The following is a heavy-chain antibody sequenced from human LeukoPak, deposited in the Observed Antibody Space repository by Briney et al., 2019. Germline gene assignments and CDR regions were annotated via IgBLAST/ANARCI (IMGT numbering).Heavy chain of an antibody. Sequence: ASVKVSCKASGYTFTSYAMHWVRQAPGQRLEWMGWISAYNGNTNYAQKFQGRVTMTRDTSTSTVYMELSSLRSEDTAVYYCATYYYDSSGSEHFDYWGQGTLVTVSS. D-gene: IGHD3-22*01. CDR1: GYTFTSYA. V-gene: IGHV1-3*01. CDR3: ATYYYDSSGSEHFDY. CDR2: ISAYNGNT. J-gene: IGHJ4*02.